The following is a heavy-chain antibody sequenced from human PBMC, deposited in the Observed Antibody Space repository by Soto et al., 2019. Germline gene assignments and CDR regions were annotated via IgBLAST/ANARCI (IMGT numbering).Heavy chain of an antibody. J-gene: IGHJ4*02. Sequence: ASVKVSCKASGGTFSSYAISWVRQAPGQGLEWMGGIIPIFGTANYAQKFQGRVTITADESTNTAYMELSSLRSEDTAVYYCARVVRYSSGWYYFDYWGQGTLVTVSS. V-gene: IGHV1-69*13. CDR1: GGTFSSYA. CDR3: ARVVRYSSGWYYFDY. D-gene: IGHD6-19*01. CDR2: IIPIFGTA.